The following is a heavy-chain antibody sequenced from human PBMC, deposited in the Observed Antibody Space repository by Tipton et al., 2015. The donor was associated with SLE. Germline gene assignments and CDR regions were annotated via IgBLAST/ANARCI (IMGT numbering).Heavy chain of an antibody. CDR2: IYYSGST. J-gene: IGHJ5*02. V-gene: IGHV4-61*01. D-gene: IGHD3-16*01. CDR1: GDSITSGSYY. Sequence: LRLSCSVSGDSITSGSYYWSWIRQPPGKGLEWIGYIYYSGSTNYNPSLKSRVTISVDTSKNQFSLKLSSVTAADTAVYYCARVQAYEGFDPWGQGTLVTVSS. CDR3: ARVQAYEGFDP.